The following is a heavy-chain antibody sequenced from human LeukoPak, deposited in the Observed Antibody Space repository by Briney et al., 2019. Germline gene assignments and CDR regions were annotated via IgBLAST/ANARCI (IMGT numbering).Heavy chain of an antibody. Sequence: GGSLRLSCAASGFTVSSNYMSWVRQAPGKGLEWVSVIYSGGSTYYAESVKGRFTISRDNSKNTLYLQMNSLRAEDTAVYYCARDRPPYDFWRGSGGLRGYYMDVWGKGTTVTVSS. V-gene: IGHV3-53*01. J-gene: IGHJ6*03. D-gene: IGHD3-3*01. CDR2: IYSGGST. CDR1: GFTVSSNY. CDR3: ARDRPPYDFWRGSGGLRGYYMDV.